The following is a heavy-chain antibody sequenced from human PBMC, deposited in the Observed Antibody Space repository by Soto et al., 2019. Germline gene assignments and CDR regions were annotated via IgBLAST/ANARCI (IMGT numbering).Heavy chain of an antibody. D-gene: IGHD1-20*01. Sequence: PGGSLRLSCGASGFTFSSYGMHWVRQAPGKGLEWVAVISYDGSNKYYADSVKGRFTISRDNSKNTLYLQMNSLRAEDTAVYYCATTPGNWLSTTWFDPWGQGPLVTGSS. CDR3: ATTPGNWLSTTWFDP. CDR1: GFTFSSYG. J-gene: IGHJ5*02. V-gene: IGHV3-30*03. CDR2: ISYDGSNK.